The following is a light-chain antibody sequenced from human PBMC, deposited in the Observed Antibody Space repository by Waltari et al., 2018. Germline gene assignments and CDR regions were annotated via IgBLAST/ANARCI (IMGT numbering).Light chain of an antibody. CDR3: AVWDDSLNGHV. J-gene: IGLJ6*01. CDR2: SSN. Sequence: QSVLTQPPSASGAPGQRVTISCSGSTSNIGDNTVNWYQQIPGMAPKLLIYSSNRRPSGVPDRFSGSRAGTSAALAISGRQSADEADYYCAVWDDSLNGHVFGSGTKVTVL. CDR1: TSNIGDNT. V-gene: IGLV1-44*01.